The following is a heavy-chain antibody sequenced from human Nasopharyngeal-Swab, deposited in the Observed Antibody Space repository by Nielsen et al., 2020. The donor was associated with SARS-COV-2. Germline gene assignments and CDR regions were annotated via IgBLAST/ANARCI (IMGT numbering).Heavy chain of an antibody. J-gene: IGHJ5*02. CDR2: ISSNGGST. CDR1: GFTFSSYA. CDR3: VKPVHITMVRGVMSGPNWFDP. D-gene: IGHD3-10*01. V-gene: IGHV3-64D*06. Sequence: GGSLRLSCSASGFTFSSYAMHWVRQAPGKGLEYVSAISSNGGSTYYADSVKGRFTISRDNSKNTLYLQMSNLRAEDTAVYYCVKPVHITMVRGVMSGPNWFDPWGQGTLVTVSS.